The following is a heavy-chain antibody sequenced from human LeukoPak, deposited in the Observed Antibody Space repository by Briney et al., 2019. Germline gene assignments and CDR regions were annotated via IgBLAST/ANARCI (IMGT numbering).Heavy chain of an antibody. V-gene: IGHV1-18*01. J-gene: IGHJ4*02. CDR3: ASDLVYCGADCYTEY. D-gene: IGHD2-21*02. CDR1: GYTFTNYA. CDR2: ISGYNENT. Sequence: GASVKVSCKASGYTFTNYAMNWVRQAPGQGLEWMGWISGYNENTKQAQNLQGRVTMTTDTSTSTAYMELRSLRSDDTAVYYCASDLVYCGADCYTEYWGQGTLVTVSS.